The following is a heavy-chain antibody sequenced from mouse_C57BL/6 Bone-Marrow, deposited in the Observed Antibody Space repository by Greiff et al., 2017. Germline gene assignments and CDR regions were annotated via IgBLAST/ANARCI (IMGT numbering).Heavy chain of an antibody. J-gene: IGHJ2*01. CDR2: LYPRSGNT. CDR1: GYTFTSYG. D-gene: IGHD1-1*01. CDR3: ARGGPITTVVEYYFDY. Sequence: QVQLQQSGAELARPGASVKLSCKASGYTFTSYGISWVKQRTGQGLEWIGELYPRSGNTYYNEKFKGKATLTADKSSSTAYMELRSLTSEDSAVYFCARGGPITTVVEYYFDYWGQGTTLTVSS. V-gene: IGHV1-81*01.